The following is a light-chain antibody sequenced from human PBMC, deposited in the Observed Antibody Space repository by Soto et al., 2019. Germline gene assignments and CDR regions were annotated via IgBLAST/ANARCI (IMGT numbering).Light chain of an antibody. CDR3: QHYGSSWT. CDR1: QSVSSSY. J-gene: IGKJ1*01. V-gene: IGKV3-20*01. CDR2: GAS. Sequence: ELVLTQSPGTLSLSPGERATLSCRARQSVSSSYLAWYQQKPGQAPRLLIYGASSRATGIPDRFSGSGSGTDFTLTISRLEPEDFAVYYCQHYGSSWTFGQGTKVEIK.